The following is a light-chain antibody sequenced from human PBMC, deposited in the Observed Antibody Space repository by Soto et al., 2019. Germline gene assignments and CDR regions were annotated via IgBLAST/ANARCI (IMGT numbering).Light chain of an antibody. Sequence: EIVLTQSPGTLSLSPGERATLSCRASQSFSSSDLAWYQQKPGQAPRLLIYGVSSRATGIPDRVSGSGSGIDFTLIISRLEPEDFAVYYCQQYGASRTFGQGTKVEIK. V-gene: IGKV3-20*01. CDR2: GVS. CDR3: QQYGASRT. CDR1: QSFSSSD. J-gene: IGKJ1*01.